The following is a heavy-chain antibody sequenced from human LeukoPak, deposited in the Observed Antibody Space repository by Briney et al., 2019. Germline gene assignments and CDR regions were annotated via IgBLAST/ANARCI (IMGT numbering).Heavy chain of an antibody. J-gene: IGHJ4*02. V-gene: IGHV3-7*01. CDR1: GFTFSSYW. CDR2: IKQDGSEK. Sequence: PGGSLRLSCAASGFTFSSYWMSWVRQAPGKGLEWVANIKQDGSEKYYVDSVKGRFTISRDNAENSLYLQMNSLRAEDTAVYYCARDLYYYGSGRPEGDYWGQGTLVTVSS. CDR3: ARDLYYYGSGRPEGDY. D-gene: IGHD3-10*01.